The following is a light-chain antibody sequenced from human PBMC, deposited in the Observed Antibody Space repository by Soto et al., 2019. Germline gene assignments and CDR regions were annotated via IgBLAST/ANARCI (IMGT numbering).Light chain of an antibody. V-gene: IGLV2-14*01. CDR2: EVS. CDR3: SSYRTGSRV. Sequence: QSVLTQPASVSGSPGQSITISCTGTNNDVGAYTYVSWYQQHPGKAPRLIIYEVSERPSGVSSRFSGSKSGNTASLVISGLQAEDEADYYCSSYRTGSRVFGGGTKLTVL. CDR1: NNDVGAYTY. J-gene: IGLJ2*01.